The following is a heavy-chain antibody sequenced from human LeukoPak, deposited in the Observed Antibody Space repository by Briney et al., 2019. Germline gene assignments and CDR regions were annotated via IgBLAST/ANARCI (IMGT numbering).Heavy chain of an antibody. CDR3: ARGNDYGDYFDY. CDR1: VYTFTGYY. Sequence: ASVKVSCKASVYTFTGYYMHWVRQAPGQGLEWMGWINPNSGGTNYAQKFQGRVTMNRDRSISTAYMELSRLRSDDTAVYYCARGNDYGDYFDYWGQGTLVTVSS. V-gene: IGHV1-2*02. CDR2: INPNSGGT. J-gene: IGHJ4*02. D-gene: IGHD4-17*01.